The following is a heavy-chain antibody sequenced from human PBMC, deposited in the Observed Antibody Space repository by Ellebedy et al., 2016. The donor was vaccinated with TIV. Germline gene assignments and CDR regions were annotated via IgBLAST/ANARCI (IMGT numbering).Heavy chain of an antibody. CDR1: GYPLSELS. V-gene: IGHV1-24*01. D-gene: IGHD2-2*01. Sequence: ASVKVSCKVSGYPLSELSIHWLRRPPGKGLEWMGGFDPESGEALYAQKFQGRVSMTEDTSTDTAYMELRNLKSDDTAVFYCATDTRGGKATRGYYFDYWGQGSQVFVSS. CDR3: ATDTRGGKATRGYYFDY. CDR2: FDPESGEA. J-gene: IGHJ4*02.